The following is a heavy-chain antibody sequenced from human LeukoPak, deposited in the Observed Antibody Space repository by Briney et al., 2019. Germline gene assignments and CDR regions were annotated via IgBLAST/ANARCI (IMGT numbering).Heavy chain of an antibody. CDR3: ARDVGYSFGPAGWFDP. CDR1: GGSFSGYY. J-gene: IGHJ5*02. CDR2: IYHSGST. Sequence: SSETLSLTCAVYGGSFSGYYWSWIRQPPGKGLEWIGSIYHSGSTYYNPSLKSRVTISVDTSKNQFSLKLSSVTAADTAVYYCARDVGYSFGPAGWFDPWGQGTLVTVSS. D-gene: IGHD5-18*01. V-gene: IGHV4-34*01.